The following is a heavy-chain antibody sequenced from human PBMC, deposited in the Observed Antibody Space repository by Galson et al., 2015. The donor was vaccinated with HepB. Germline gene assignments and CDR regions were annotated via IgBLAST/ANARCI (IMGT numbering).Heavy chain of an antibody. V-gene: IGHV1-18*01. CDR3: ARVEYCPSGDDPACRTRTNCPNGFDV. J-gene: IGHJ6*02. Sequence: SVKVSCKASGYTFLSYGMNWVRQAPGQRLEWLGWISAYNGNTNYAQSLQGRVTMTTDTSTPTVYMEMRSLRSEDTAVYYCARVEYCPSGDDPACRTRTNCPNGFDVWGQGTPVTVSS. D-gene: IGHD2-21*02. CDR1: GYTFLSYG. CDR2: ISAYNGNT.